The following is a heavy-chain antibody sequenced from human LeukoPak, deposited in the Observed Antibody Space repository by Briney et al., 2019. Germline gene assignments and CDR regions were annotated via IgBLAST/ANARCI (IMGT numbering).Heavy chain of an antibody. CDR3: TIVGAT. Sequence: GGSLRLSCTASGFSFGDYAMSWFRQAPGKGLEWVGFIKTKRYDGATEYAASVKGRFTISGDDSKSIAYLQMNSLKTEDTAVYYCTIVGATWGQGTLVTVSS. D-gene: IGHD1-26*01. V-gene: IGHV3-49*03. CDR2: IKTKRYDGAT. CDR1: GFSFGDYA. J-gene: IGHJ5*02.